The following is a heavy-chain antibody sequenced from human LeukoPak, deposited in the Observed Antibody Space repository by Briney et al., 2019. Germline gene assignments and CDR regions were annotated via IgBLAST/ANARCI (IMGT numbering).Heavy chain of an antibody. CDR1: GFTFSTYS. CDR2: ITSSSSTI. Sequence: GGSLRLSCAASGFTFSTYSMNWVRQAPGKGLEWVSYITSSSSTIYYADSVRGRFTISRDNAKNSLYLQMNSLGDEDTAVYYCARFMAVAGSFFDYWGQGTLVTVSS. D-gene: IGHD6-19*01. CDR3: ARFMAVAGSFFDY. J-gene: IGHJ4*02. V-gene: IGHV3-48*02.